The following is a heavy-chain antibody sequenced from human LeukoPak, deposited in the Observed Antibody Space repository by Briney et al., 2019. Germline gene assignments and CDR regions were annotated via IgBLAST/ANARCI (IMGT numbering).Heavy chain of an antibody. CDR2: ISGSGGST. V-gene: IGHV3-23*01. CDR3: AKGPLIRYSNCFDY. D-gene: IGHD4-11*01. J-gene: IGHJ4*02. CDR1: GFTFSSYA. Sequence: PGGPLRLSCAASGFTFSSYAMSWVRQAPGKGLEWVSAISGSGGSTYYADSVKGRFTISRDNSKNTLYLQMNSLRAEDTAVYYCAKGPLIRYSNCFDYWGQGTLVTVSS.